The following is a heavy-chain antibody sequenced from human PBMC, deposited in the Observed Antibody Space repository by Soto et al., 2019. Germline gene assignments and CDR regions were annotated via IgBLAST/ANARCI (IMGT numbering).Heavy chain of an antibody. J-gene: IGHJ5*02. CDR3: ASVRNLRVVVVPAALWHHWSEP. Sequence: KPSETLSLTCTVSGGSVSSGSYYWSWILHPPGKGLEWIGYIYYSVSTNYNPSLKSRVTISVDTSKNQFSLKLSSVTAADTAVYYCASVRNLRVVVVPAALWHHWSEPWGHGTLVLVSP. V-gene: IGHV4-61*01. D-gene: IGHD2-2*01. CDR2: IYYSVST. CDR1: GGSVSSGSYY.